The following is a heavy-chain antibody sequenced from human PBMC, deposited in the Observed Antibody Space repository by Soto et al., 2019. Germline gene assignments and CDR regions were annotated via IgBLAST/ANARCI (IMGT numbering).Heavy chain of an antibody. CDR2: IIPIFGTA. CDR1: CGTFSSYA. Sequence: SVKVPCKASCGTFSSYAISWLLQAPGQWLEWMGGIIPIFGTANYAQKSQGRVTITADESTSTAYMELSSLRSEDTAVYYCARAGAGATRAPHYYYGMDVWGQGTTVTVSS. V-gene: IGHV1-69*13. D-gene: IGHD6-25*01. CDR3: ARAGAGATRAPHYYYGMDV. J-gene: IGHJ6*02.